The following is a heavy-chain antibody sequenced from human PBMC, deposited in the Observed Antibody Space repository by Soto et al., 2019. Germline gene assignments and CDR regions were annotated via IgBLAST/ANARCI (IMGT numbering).Heavy chain of an antibody. Sequence: QVQLVESGGGVVQPGRSLRLSCAASGFTFSGHGMHWVRQAPGKGLEWVAVIWYDGGNTYYGDSVKGRFTISRDNSRNTLYLEMNSLRAEDTAVYYCARDWLHDSSGAIDMWGQGIMVTVSS. CDR2: IWYDGGNT. V-gene: IGHV3-33*01. CDR3: ARDWLHDSSGAIDM. CDR1: GFTFSGHG. D-gene: IGHD3-22*01. J-gene: IGHJ3*02.